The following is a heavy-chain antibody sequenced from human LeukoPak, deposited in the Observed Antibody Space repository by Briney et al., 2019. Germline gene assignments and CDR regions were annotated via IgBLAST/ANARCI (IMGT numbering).Heavy chain of an antibody. CDR2: ISSSSSYI. CDR1: GFTFSSYS. Sequence: GGSLRLSCAASGFTFSSYSMNWVRQAPGKGLEWVSSISSSSSYIYYADSVKGRFTISRDNAKNSLYLQMNSLRAEDTAVYYCARVRLEERRTDAFDIWGQGTMVTVSS. D-gene: IGHD1-1*01. J-gene: IGHJ3*02. V-gene: IGHV3-21*01. CDR3: ARVRLEERRTDAFDI.